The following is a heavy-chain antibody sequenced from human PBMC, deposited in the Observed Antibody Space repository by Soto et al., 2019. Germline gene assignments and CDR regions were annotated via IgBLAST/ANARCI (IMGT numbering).Heavy chain of an antibody. J-gene: IGHJ4*02. CDR2: IYNSGST. D-gene: IGHD3-22*01. CDR3: ARSYDSSGYYDY. CDR1: GGSI. Sequence: PSETLSLTCNVSGGSIWSWIRQPPGKGLEWIGYIYNSGSTNYNPSLKSRATVSVDMSKNQFSLKLSSVTAADTAVYYCARSYDSSGYYDYWGQGTLVTVSS. V-gene: IGHV4-59*01.